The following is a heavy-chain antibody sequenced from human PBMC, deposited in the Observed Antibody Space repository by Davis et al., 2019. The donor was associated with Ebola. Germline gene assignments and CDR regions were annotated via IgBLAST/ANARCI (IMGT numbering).Heavy chain of an antibody. J-gene: IGHJ4*02. CDR1: GFSLSTSGVG. CDR2: IYLDADK. V-gene: IGHV2-5*02. CDR3: ARDVVVPAAIRTVPFDY. D-gene: IGHD2-2*01. Sequence: SGPTLVKPTQTLTLTCTFSGFSLSTSGVGVGWIRQPPGTALEWLALIYLDADKRYSPSLKSRLTITKDTSNNQVVLTMTNMDPVDTATYYCARDVVVPAAIRTVPFDYWGQGTLVTVSA.